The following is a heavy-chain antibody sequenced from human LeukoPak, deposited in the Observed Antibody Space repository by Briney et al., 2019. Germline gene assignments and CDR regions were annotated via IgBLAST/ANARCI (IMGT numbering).Heavy chain of an antibody. CDR1: GFTFSSYT. CDR2: ISSSSSYI. D-gene: IGHD1/OR15-1a*01. J-gene: IGHJ2*01. V-gene: IGHV3-21*01. Sequence: PGGSLRLSCAASGFTFSSYTMNWVRQAPGKGLEWVSSISSSSSYIYYADSVKGRFTISRDNAKNSLYLQMNSLRAEDTAVYYCTGDMAYGNRYFDLWGRGTLVTVSS. CDR3: TGDMAYGNRYFDL.